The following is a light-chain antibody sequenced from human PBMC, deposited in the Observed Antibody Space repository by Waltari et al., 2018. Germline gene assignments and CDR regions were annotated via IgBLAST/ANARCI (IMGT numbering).Light chain of an antibody. CDR2: GAS. CDR3: QHYVTLPVT. Sequence: EIVLTQSPGTLSLSLGDRATLSCRASQSVSRTLAWYQKKPGQAPSLLIYGASIMATGIPDRFSGSGSGTDFSLTISRLEPEDFAVYYCQHYVTLPVTFGQGTKVEIK. V-gene: IGKV3-20*01. CDR1: QSVSRT. J-gene: IGKJ1*01.